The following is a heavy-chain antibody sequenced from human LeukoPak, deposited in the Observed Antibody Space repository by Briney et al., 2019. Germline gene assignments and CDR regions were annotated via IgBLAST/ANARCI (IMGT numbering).Heavy chain of an antibody. J-gene: IGHJ6*04. CDR1: GFTFSSYA. V-gene: IGHV3-23*01. CDR3: AKTYYDILTGRPYYYYGMDV. Sequence: GGSLRLSCAASGFTFSSYAMSWVRQAPGKGLEWVSVISGSGGSTCYADSVKGRFTISRDNSKNTLYLQMNSLRAEDTAVYYCAKTYYDILTGRPYYYYGMDVWGKGTTVTVSS. CDR2: ISGSGGST. D-gene: IGHD3-9*01.